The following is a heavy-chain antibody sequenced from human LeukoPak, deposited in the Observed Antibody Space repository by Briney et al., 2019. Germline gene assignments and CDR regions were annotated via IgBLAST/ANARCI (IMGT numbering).Heavy chain of an antibody. Sequence: PGGSLRLSCAASGFTFSSYGMHWVRQAPGKGLEWVAFIGCDGSNKYYADSVKGRFTISRDNSKNTLYLQMNSLRAEDTAVYYCAKGTSVWLGESNFDYWGQGTLVTVSS. D-gene: IGHD3-10*01. CDR1: GFTFSSYG. CDR2: IGCDGSNK. J-gene: IGHJ4*02. V-gene: IGHV3-30*02. CDR3: AKGTSVWLGESNFDY.